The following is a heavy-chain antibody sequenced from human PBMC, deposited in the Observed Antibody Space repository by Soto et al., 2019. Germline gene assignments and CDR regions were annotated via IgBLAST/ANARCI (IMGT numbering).Heavy chain of an antibody. Sequence: PSETLSLTCTVSGGSISSYYWSRIRQPPGKGLEWIGYIYYSGSTNYNPSLKIRVTISVDTSKNQFSLKLSSVTAADTAVYYCERRLGRWLQPSGDYYYYGMDVWGQGTTVTVSS. V-gene: IGHV4-59*08. CDR2: IYYSGST. J-gene: IGHJ6*02. CDR3: ERRLGRWLQPSGDYYYYGMDV. D-gene: IGHD5-12*01. CDR1: GGSISSYY.